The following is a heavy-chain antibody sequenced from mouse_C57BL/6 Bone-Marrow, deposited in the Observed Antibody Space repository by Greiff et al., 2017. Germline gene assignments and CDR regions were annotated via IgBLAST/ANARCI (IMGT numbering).Heavy chain of an antibody. CDR2: FDPENGDT. D-gene: IGHD2-2*01. Sequence: EVQLQQSGAELVRPGASVKLSCTASGFNFTDDYMHWVKQRPEQGLEWIGWFDPENGDTEYASKFKGKATITADTSSNTAYLQLSSLTSEDTAVYYCALCLRLWYYFDYWGQGTTLTVSS. CDR1: GFNFTDDY. V-gene: IGHV14-4*01. J-gene: IGHJ2*01. CDR3: ALCLRLWYYFDY.